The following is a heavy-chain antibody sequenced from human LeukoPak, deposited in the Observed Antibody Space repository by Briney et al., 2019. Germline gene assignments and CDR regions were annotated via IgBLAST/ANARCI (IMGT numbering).Heavy chain of an antibody. V-gene: IGHV4-39*07. Sequence: PSETLSLTCSVSGGSISSSSYYWGWIRQPPGKGLEWIGNIYYSRRNYQKTSLKSRVTISIDPSKHQFSLRLTSVTAADTAFYYCARGSNSNLWYGCFDRWGQGTLVTVSS. CDR2: IYYSRRN. J-gene: IGHJ5*02. CDR1: GGSISSSSYY. D-gene: IGHD1-7*01. CDR3: ARGSNSNLWYGCFDR.